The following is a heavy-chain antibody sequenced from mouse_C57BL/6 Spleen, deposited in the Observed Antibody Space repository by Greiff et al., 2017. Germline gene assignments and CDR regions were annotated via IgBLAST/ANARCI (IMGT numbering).Heavy chain of an antibody. CDR3: ASSRHSLAWFAY. Sequence: QVQLQQSGAELVRPGTSVKVSCKASGYAFTNYLIEWVKQRPGPGLEWIGVINPGSGGTNYNEKFKGKATLTADKSSSTAYMQLSSLTSEDSAVYLCASSRHSLAWFAYWGQGTLVTVSA. CDR2: INPGSGGT. D-gene: IGHD6-1*01. CDR1: GYAFTNYL. J-gene: IGHJ3*01. V-gene: IGHV1-54*01.